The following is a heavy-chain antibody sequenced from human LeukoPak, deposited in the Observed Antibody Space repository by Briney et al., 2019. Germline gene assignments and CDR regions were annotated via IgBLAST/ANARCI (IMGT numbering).Heavy chain of an antibody. V-gene: IGHV4-31*03. Sequence: SETLSLTCTVSGGSINSGAYYWTWIRQRPGTGLEWIGYIHYSGSTYYSPSLKSRVTISVDTSKNQFSLNLSSVTAADTAVYYCARDGAVTPYFGMDVWGQGTTVTVSS. CDR3: ARDGAVTPYFGMDV. J-gene: IGHJ6*02. D-gene: IGHD4-4*01. CDR2: IHYSGST. CDR1: GGSINSGAYY.